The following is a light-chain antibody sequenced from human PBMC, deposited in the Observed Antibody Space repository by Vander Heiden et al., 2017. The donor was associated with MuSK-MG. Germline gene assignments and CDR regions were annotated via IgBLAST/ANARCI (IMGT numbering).Light chain of an antibody. CDR1: QSISSY. CDR2: AAS. CDR3: QQRDSTPRT. V-gene: IGKV1-39*01. Sequence: DSQMTHSPSSLSASVGDRVTITCRASQSISSYLTWYQQKPGKAPKLLIYAASSLQSGVPSRFSGSGSGTDFTLTISSLQPEDFATYYCQQRDSTPRTFGQGTKVEIK. J-gene: IGKJ1*01.